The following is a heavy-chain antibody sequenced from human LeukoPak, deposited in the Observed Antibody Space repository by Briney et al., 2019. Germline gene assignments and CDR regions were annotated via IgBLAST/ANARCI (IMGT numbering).Heavy chain of an antibody. J-gene: IGHJ4*02. Sequence: SVKGRSTISRGNAKNSLYLQMNSLRAEDTAVYYCARRSPNYYFDYWGQGTPVTVSS. V-gene: IGHV3-21*01. CDR3: ARRSPNYYFDY.